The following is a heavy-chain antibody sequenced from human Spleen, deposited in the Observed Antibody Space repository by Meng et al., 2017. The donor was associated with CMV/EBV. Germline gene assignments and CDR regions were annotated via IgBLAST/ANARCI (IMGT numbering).Heavy chain of an antibody. Sequence: LSLTCAASGFTFDDYGMSWVRQAPGKGLEWVAVISYDGSNKYYADSVKGRFTISRDNSKNTLYLQMNSLRAEDTAVYYCARDKYSGFDYWGQGTLVTVSS. CDR1: GFTFDDYG. CDR3: ARDKYSGFDY. D-gene: IGHD2/OR15-2a*01. CDR2: ISYDGSNK. J-gene: IGHJ4*02. V-gene: IGHV3-30*03.